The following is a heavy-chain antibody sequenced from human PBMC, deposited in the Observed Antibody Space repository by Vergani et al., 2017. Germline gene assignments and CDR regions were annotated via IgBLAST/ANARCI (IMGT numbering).Heavy chain of an antibody. CDR2: MSSGDSI. CDR3: ARDHRDYNNYPGTFDI. CDR1: GFTFSDHY. D-gene: IGHD5-24*01. Sequence: VQLVESGGGLVKPGGSLRLSCAASGFTFSDHYMSWVRQAPGKGLEWISYMSSGDSIYYADSVKGRFSISRDNAKSSLFLQMDSLRAEDTAVYYCARDHRDYNNYPGTFDIWGQGSMVTVSS. J-gene: IGHJ3*02. V-gene: IGHV3-11*01.